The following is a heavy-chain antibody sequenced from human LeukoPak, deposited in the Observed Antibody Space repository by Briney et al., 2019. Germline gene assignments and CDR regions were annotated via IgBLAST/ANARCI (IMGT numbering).Heavy chain of an antibody. CDR1: GFTFSSYW. Sequence: GGSLRLSCAASGFTFSSYWMHWVRQAPGKGLVWVSRINSDGSSTSYADSVKGRFTISRDNARNTLYLQMNSLRAEDTAVYYCARVLVENRRGPWVFGYWGQGTLVTVSS. CDR3: ARVLVENRRGPWVFGY. D-gene: IGHD3-3*01. V-gene: IGHV3-74*01. J-gene: IGHJ4*02. CDR2: INSDGSST.